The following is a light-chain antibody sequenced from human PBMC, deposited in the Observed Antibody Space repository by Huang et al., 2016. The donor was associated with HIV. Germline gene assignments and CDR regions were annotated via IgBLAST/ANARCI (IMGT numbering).Light chain of an antibody. J-gene: IGKJ2*01. CDR3: QWSLSIPHT. Sequence: DIQMTQSPSSLSASVGDRVTITCRASENIRRYLNWYQQKPGKPPKLLIHSASTLQSGVPSRFSGSGSGTDFTLTITSLQPEDFATYDCQWSLSIPHTFGQGTNLEIK. CDR1: ENIRRY. V-gene: IGKV1-39*01. CDR2: SAS.